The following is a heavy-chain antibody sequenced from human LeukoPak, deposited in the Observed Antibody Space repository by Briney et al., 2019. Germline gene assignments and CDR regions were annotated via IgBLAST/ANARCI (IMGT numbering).Heavy chain of an antibody. D-gene: IGHD6-19*01. CDR2: ISSSSSYI. J-gene: IGHJ6*02. V-gene: IGHV3-21*01. CDR1: GFTFSIYS. CDR3: ARDKRWQWLTTPPYYYYGMDV. Sequence: TGGSLRLSCAASGFTFSIYSMNWVRQAPGKGLEWVSSISSSSSYIYYADSVKGRFTISRDNAKNSLYLQMNSLRAEDTAVYYCARDKRWQWLTTPPYYYYGMDVWGQGTTVTVSS.